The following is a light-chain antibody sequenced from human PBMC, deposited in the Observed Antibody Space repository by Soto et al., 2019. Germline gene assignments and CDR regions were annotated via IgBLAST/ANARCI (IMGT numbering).Light chain of an antibody. V-gene: IGLV1-47*02. CDR3: ATRDNSLSRGV. CDR2: CND. CDR1: SSNIGTNY. Sequence: QSALTQPPSASGTPGQRVTISCSGSSSNIGTNYVYWYKQLPGTAPKLLIYCNDQRPSGVPDRLSGSKSGTSASLAISGLRSEDEADYYCATRDNSLSRGVFGGGTKVTVL. J-gene: IGLJ3*02.